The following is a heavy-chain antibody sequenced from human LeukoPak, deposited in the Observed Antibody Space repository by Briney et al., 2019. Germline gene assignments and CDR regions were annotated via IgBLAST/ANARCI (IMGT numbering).Heavy chain of an antibody. CDR2: ISSSGSYI. Sequence: GRSLRLSCAASGFTFSSYSMNWVRQAPGKGLEWVSSISSSGSYIYYADSVKGRFTISRDNAKNSLYLQMNSLRAEDTAMYYCARDKYGGNSNAFDIWGQGTMVTVSS. CDR3: ARDKYGGNSNAFDI. D-gene: IGHD4-23*01. CDR1: GFTFSSYS. J-gene: IGHJ3*02. V-gene: IGHV3-21*01.